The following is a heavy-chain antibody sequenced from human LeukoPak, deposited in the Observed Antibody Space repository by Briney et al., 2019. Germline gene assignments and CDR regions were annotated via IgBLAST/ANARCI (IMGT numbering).Heavy chain of an antibody. Sequence: QPGGSLRLSCAASGFTFSSYGMHWVRQAPGKGLEWVAFTRYDGSNKYYADSVKGRFTISRDNSKNTLYLQMNSLRAEDSAVYYCAKDLSRTAVAGHDYWGQGTLVTVSS. CDR3: AKDLSRTAVAGHDY. CDR1: GFTFSSYG. V-gene: IGHV3-30*02. J-gene: IGHJ4*02. CDR2: TRYDGSNK. D-gene: IGHD6-19*01.